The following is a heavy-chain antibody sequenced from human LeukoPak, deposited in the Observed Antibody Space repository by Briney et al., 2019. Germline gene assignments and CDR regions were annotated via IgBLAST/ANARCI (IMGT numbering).Heavy chain of an antibody. J-gene: IGHJ4*02. V-gene: IGHV3-30*02. Sequence: GGSLRLSCAASGFTFSSYGMHWVRQAPGKGLGWVAFIRYDGSNKYYADSVKGRFTISRDNSKNTLYLQMNSLRAEDTAVYYCAKSVITMIVVGLDYWGQGTLVTVSS. D-gene: IGHD3-22*01. CDR2: IRYDGSNK. CDR3: AKSVITMIVVGLDY. CDR1: GFTFSSYG.